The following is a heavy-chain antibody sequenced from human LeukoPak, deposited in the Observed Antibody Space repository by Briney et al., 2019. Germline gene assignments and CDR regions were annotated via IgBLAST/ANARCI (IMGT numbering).Heavy chain of an antibody. CDR1: GYRFTGYY. CDR2: INPNSGGT. CDR3: ARDLT. J-gene: IGHJ5*02. Sequence: ASVRVSCKASGYRFTGYYIYWLRQAPGQGLEWMGWINPNSGGTKYAQRFQGRVTMTRDTSISTAYMELSSLRSDDTAVYYCARDLTWGQGTLVNVSS. V-gene: IGHV1-2*02.